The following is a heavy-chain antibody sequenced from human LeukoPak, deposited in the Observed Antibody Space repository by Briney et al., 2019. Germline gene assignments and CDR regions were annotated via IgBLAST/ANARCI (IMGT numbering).Heavy chain of an antibody. V-gene: IGHV1-2*02. Sequence: ASVKVSCKASGYTFTGYYMYWVRQAPGQGLEWMGWINPNSGGTNYAQKFQGRVTMTRDTSISTAYMELSRLRSDDTAVYYCARWYSSSSYFDYWGQGTLVTVSS. CDR2: INPNSGGT. CDR3: ARWYSSSSYFDY. CDR1: GYTFTGYY. D-gene: IGHD6-6*01. J-gene: IGHJ4*02.